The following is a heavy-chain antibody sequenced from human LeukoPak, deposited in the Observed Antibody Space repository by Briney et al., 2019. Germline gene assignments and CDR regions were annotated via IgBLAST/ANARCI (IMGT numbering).Heavy chain of an antibody. CDR2: INPNSGGT. J-gene: IGHJ4*02. CDR3: ARSRYNTDWVSLDY. Sequence: ASVKVSCKASGYTFTGYYMHWVRQAPGQGLEWMGWINPNSGGTNYAQKFQGRVTMTRDTSISTAYMELSRLRSDDTAVYYCARSRYNTDWVSLDYWGQGTLVTVSS. V-gene: IGHV1-2*02. D-gene: IGHD1-14*01. CDR1: GYTFTGYY.